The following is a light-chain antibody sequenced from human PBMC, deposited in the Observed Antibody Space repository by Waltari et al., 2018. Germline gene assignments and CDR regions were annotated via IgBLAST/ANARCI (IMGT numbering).Light chain of an antibody. V-gene: IGLV1-40*01. Sequence: QSVLTQPPSVSGAPGQRVTITCTGSSSNIGAGYDVHWSQQLPGTAPNLLIYDNSNRPPGVPARFSASKSGTSASLAINGLQAEDEADYYCQSFDSTLTAYVVFGGGTKLTVL. J-gene: IGLJ2*01. CDR1: SSNIGAGYD. CDR3: QSFDSTLTAYVV. CDR2: DNS.